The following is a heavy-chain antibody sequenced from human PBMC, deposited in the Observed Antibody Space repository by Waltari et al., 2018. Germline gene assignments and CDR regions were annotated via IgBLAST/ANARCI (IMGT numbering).Heavy chain of an antibody. Sequence: EVQLVESGGGLVQPGGSLRLSCAASGFTFSSYSMNWVRQAPGKGLEWVSYISSSSSTIYYADSVKGRFTISRDNAKNSLYLQMNSLRAEDTAVYYCARNHFWSGYHYFDYWGQGTLVTVSS. CDR1: GFTFSSYS. CDR2: ISSSSSTI. CDR3: ARNHFWSGYHYFDY. V-gene: IGHV3-48*04. D-gene: IGHD3-3*02. J-gene: IGHJ4*02.